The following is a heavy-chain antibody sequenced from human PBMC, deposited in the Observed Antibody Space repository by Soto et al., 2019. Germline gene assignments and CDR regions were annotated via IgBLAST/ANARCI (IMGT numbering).Heavy chain of an antibody. V-gene: IGHV4-31*03. CDR2: IYYSGST. D-gene: IGHD2-21*02. CDR1: GGSISSGGYY. CDR3: ARVCGGDCHYGMDV. Sequence: QVQLQESGPGRVKPSQTLSLICTVSGGSISSGGYYWSWIRQHPGKGLEWIGYIYYSGSTYYNPSLKSRVTISVDTSKNQFSLKLSSVTAADTAVYYCARVCGGDCHYGMDVWGQGTTVTVSS. J-gene: IGHJ6*02.